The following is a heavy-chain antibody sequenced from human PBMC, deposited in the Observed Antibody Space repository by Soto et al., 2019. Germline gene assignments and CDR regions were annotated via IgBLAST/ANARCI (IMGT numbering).Heavy chain of an antibody. V-gene: IGHV3-73*01. CDR3: TRKAETAATDDAFDV. J-gene: IGHJ3*01. CDR1: GFIFADSA. D-gene: IGHD6-13*01. CDR2: IRGKAESYTT. Sequence: GGSLRLSCAASGFIFADSAMHWVRQASGKGLEWVGRIRGKAESYTTSYVASVKGRFTISRDDSENTAYLQMRNLKTEDTALYYCTRKAETAATDDAFDVWGQGTMVTV.